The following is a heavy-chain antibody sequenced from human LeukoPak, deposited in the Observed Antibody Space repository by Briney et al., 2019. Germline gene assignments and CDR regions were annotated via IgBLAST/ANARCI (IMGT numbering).Heavy chain of an antibody. V-gene: IGHV3-23*01. CDR3: AKRRTATNPYYLDC. CDR1: GFTFSNYA. Sequence: GGSLRLSCAAPGFTFSNYAMSWVRQAPGKGLDWVSSISEGGGRTYYADSVKGRFTISRDSSENTLYLQMDSLRAEDTAVYYCAKRRTATNPYYLDCWGRGTLVTVSS. D-gene: IGHD2-21*02. CDR2: ISEGGGRT. J-gene: IGHJ4*02.